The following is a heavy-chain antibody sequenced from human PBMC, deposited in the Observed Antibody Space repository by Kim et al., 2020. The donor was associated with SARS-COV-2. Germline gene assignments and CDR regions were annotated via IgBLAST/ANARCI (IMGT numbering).Heavy chain of an antibody. Sequence: SETLSLTCTVSGGSISSGGYYWSWIRQHPGKGLEWIGYIYYSGSTYYNPSLKSRVTISVDTSKNQFSLKLSSVTAADTAVYYCARFTYYYGSGSYRDPDYWGQGTLVTVSS. CDR1: GGSISSGGYY. D-gene: IGHD3-10*01. CDR3: ARFTYYYGSGSYRDPDY. CDR2: IYYSGST. J-gene: IGHJ4*02. V-gene: IGHV4-31*03.